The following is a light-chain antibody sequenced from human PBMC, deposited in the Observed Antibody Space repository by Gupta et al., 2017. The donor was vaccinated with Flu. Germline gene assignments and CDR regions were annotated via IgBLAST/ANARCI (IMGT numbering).Light chain of an antibody. J-gene: IGLJ3*02. CDR2: DYS. CDR1: NIGRKS. Sequence: SSVLTQPPLDSVAPGQTARITRGGDNIGRKSVHWYQRMAGQAPVLVVYDYSDRPSGIPERFSGSNSGNTATLTIGRVEAGDEADYYCQVWDGSRDHPCMFGVGTKLTVL. V-gene: IGLV3-21*02. CDR3: QVWDGSRDHPCM.